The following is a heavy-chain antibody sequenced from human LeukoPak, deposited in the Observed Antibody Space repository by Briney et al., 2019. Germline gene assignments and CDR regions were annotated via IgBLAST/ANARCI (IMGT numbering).Heavy chain of an antibody. D-gene: IGHD2-2*02. J-gene: IGHJ3*02. CDR3: ARKNYCSSTSCYRGAFDI. CDR2: INHSGST. V-gene: IGHV4-34*01. Sequence: SETLSLTCAVYGGSFSGYYWSWIRQPPGKGLEWIGEINHSGSTNYNPSLKSRVTISVDTSKNQFSLKLRSVTAADTAVYYCARKNYCSSTSCYRGAFDIWGQGTMVTVSS. CDR1: GGSFSGYY.